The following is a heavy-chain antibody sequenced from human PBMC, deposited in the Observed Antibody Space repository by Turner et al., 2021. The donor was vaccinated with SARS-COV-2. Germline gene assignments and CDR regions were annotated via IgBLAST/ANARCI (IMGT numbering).Heavy chain of an antibody. CDR3: ARLGTGYIYGRPFFDS. J-gene: IGHJ4*02. Sequence: QLQLQASGPGLVKPSETLSLTCTVSGDSVRTSRSYWGWIRQPPGKGLEWIATVYYSGTTYYNPSLETRATISVDAPKNQFSLSLTSVTATDTSLYYCARLGTGYIYGRPFFDSWGQGTLVTVSS. V-gene: IGHV4-39*01. CDR1: GDSVRTSRSY. D-gene: IGHD5-18*01. CDR2: VYYSGTT.